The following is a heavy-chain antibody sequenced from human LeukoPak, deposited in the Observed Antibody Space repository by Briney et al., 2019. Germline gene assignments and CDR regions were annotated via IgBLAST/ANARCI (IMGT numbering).Heavy chain of an antibody. Sequence: GESLKISCKGSGYTFTSYDINWVRQATGQGLEWMGRMNPNSGNTGYAQKFQGRVTMTRNTSISTAYMELSSLRSEDTAVYYCARSRQKAFDIWGQGTMVTVSS. CDR2: MNPNSGNT. CDR3: ARSRQKAFDI. J-gene: IGHJ3*02. V-gene: IGHV1-8*01. CDR1: GYTFTSYD.